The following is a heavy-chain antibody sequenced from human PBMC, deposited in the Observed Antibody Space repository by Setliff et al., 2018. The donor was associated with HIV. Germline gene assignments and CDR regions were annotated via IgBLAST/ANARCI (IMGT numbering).Heavy chain of an antibody. V-gene: IGHV4-4*07. CDR2: IDLSGTP. Sequence: PSETLSLTCTISGGSFGVYRWSWIRQSAGRGLEWIGRIDLSGTPDYKPSLKGRVTLQVDTSRNQFSLRVTSVTAADTAVYFCARDRHSSGLGSYGPWGPGILVTVSS. D-gene: IGHD3-10*01. CDR1: GGSFGVYR. J-gene: IGHJ5*02. CDR3: ARDRHSSGLGSYGP.